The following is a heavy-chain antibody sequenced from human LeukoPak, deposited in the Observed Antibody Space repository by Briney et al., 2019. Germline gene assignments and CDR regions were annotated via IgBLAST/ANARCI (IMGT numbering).Heavy chain of an antibody. CDR3: ASWGLTGPLDY. CDR1: GFTFSTHG. D-gene: IGHD3-9*01. CDR2: IMYDGSNK. J-gene: IGHJ4*02. V-gene: IGHV3-30*02. Sequence: GGSLRLSCAASGFTFSTHGMHWVRQAPGKGLEWVAFIMYDGSNKYYADSVKGRFTISRDHSKNTLYLQLNSLRAEDTVVYCCASWGLTGPLDYWGQGTPVTLSS.